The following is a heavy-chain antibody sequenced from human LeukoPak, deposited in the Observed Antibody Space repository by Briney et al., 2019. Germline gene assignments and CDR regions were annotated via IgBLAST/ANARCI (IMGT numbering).Heavy chain of an antibody. D-gene: IGHD1-1*01. CDR1: GFTFGAYA. CDR2: LRSLIYGGTA. Sequence: TGGSLRLSCTASGFTFGAYAVTWVRQAPGKGLEWLGFLRSLIYGGTADYAASVKGRMTISRDDSKNIAYLEVNSLKVEDTAVYYCARADNGQVGYMDVWGKGTTVTISS. V-gene: IGHV3-49*04. J-gene: IGHJ6*03. CDR3: ARADNGQVGYMDV.